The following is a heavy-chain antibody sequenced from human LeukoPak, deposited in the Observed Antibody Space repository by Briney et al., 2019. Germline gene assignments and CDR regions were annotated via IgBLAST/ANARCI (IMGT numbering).Heavy chain of an antibody. CDR1: GYTFTVYY. J-gene: IGHJ1*01. CDR2: INPNSGGT. V-gene: IGHV1-2*02. CDR3: ARCPRGYCCSTSCHFEYFQH. D-gene: IGHD2-2*03. Sequence: ASVKVSCKASGYTFTVYYMHWVRQAPGQGLEWMGWINPNSGGTNYAQKFQGRVTMTRDTSISTAYMELSRLRSDDTAVYYCARCPRGYCCSTSCHFEYFQHWGQGTLVTVSS.